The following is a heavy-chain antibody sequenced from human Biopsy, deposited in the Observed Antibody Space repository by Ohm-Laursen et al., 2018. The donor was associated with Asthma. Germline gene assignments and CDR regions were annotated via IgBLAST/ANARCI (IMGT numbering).Heavy chain of an antibody. Sequence: SLRLSCSASGFTFGDYWMSWVRQVPGKGLEWVANIKHDGTEKNHVDSLKGRFTISRDDSKNTLYLQMNSLRPDDTAVYYCARDVMEWYLSAFDFWGQGTLVTVSS. D-gene: IGHD3-3*01. CDR2: IKHDGTEK. J-gene: IGHJ4*02. V-gene: IGHV3-7*01. CDR1: GFTFGDYW. CDR3: ARDVMEWYLSAFDF.